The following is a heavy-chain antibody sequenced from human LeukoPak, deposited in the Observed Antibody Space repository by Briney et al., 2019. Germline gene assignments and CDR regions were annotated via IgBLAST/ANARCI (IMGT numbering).Heavy chain of an antibody. CDR3: ARENNWNNDAFDI. CDR2: INSDGSTT. J-gene: IGHJ3*02. CDR1: GFTFTTYS. D-gene: IGHD1/OR15-1a*01. Sequence: PGGSLRLSCAASGFTFTTYSMNWVRQAPGKGLVWVSRINSDGSTTNYADSVRGRFTISRDNAKNTLYLQMNSLRAEDTAAYYCARENNWNNDAFDIWGQGTMVTVSS. V-gene: IGHV3-74*01.